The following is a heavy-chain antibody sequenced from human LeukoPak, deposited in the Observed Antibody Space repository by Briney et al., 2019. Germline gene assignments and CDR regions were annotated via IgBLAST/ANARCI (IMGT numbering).Heavy chain of an antibody. J-gene: IGHJ5*02. CDR3: ARDLPWFGELNWFDP. CDR2: INPNSGGT. CDR1: GYTFTGYY. D-gene: IGHD3-10*01. Sequence: ASVKVSCKASGYTFTGYYMHWVRQAPGQGLEWMGWINPNSGGTNYAQKFQGRVTMTRDTSISTAYMGLSRLRSDDTAVYYCARDLPWFGELNWFDPWGQGTLVTVSS. V-gene: IGHV1-2*02.